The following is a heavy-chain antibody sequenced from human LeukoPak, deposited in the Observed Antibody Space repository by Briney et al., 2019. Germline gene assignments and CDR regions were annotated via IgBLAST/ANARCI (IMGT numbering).Heavy chain of an antibody. V-gene: IGHV3-30*03. CDR1: GFTFSSYA. CDR2: ISSDGSNK. D-gene: IGHD6-13*01. J-gene: IGHJ4*02. CDR3: TILRVSSLNDY. Sequence: GRSLRLSCSASGFTFSSYAMSWVREAPGKGLEWVADISSDGSNKYNADSVKCRFTVFRDTSKNTLYLQMNSLRAEYTVVYYCTILRVSSLNDYWGEGTLVTVS.